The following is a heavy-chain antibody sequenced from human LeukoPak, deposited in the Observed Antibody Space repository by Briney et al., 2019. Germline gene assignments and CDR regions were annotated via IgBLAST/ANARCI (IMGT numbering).Heavy chain of an antibody. Sequence: PSETLSLTCTVSGGSFSRYYWRWIRQTPGKGPGWIGYIYYSGSTDYNPSLTNRVTLLIDTSKNQFSLKLSSVTAGDTAVYSCAGGRLARLPYFDYWGQGILVTVSS. V-gene: IGHV4-59*13. D-gene: IGHD6-25*01. CDR1: GGSFSRYY. CDR2: IYYSGST. CDR3: AGGRLARLPYFDY. J-gene: IGHJ4*02.